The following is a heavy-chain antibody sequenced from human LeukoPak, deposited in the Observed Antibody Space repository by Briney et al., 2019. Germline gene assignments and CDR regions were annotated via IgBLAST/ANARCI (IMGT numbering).Heavy chain of an antibody. J-gene: IGHJ4*02. CDR3: ARGSTSDWPLDH. CDR1: GYTFSDYA. V-gene: IGHV1-3*01. D-gene: IGHD2-2*01. CDR2: IDAGNGDT. Sequence: ASVKVSCKASGYTFSDYAMHWVRQAPEQRFEWMGWIDAGNGDTRYSQKFQGRVTITRDTSASTAYIELRSLRSEDTAMYYCARGSTSDWPLDHWGQETLVTISS.